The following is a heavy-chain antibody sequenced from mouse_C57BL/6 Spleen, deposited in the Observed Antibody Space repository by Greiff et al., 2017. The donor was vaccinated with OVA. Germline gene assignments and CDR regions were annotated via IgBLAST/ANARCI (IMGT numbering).Heavy chain of an antibody. V-gene: IGHV1-81*01. Sequence: VQLQQSGAELARPGASVKLSCKASGYTFTSYGISWVKQRTGQGLEWIGEIYPRSGNTYYNEKFKGKATLTADKSSSTAYMELRSLTSEDSAVDFGARITTVVAHWYFDVWGTGTTVTVSS. CDR3: ARITTVVAHWYFDV. J-gene: IGHJ1*03. D-gene: IGHD1-1*01. CDR1: GYTFTSYG. CDR2: IYPRSGNT.